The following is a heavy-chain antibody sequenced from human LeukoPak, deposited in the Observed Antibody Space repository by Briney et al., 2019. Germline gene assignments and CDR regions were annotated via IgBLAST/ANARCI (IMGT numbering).Heavy chain of an antibody. CDR1: GGSISDYY. CDR2: IYYIGST. Sequence: PSETLSLTCTVSGGSISDYYWSWVRQPPGRGLEWIGYIYYIGSTNYNPSLKNRVTISVDTSKNQFSLKLSSVTAADTAVYYCARQWTDGWFDPWGQGTLVTVSS. V-gene: IGHV4-59*08. CDR3: ARQWTDGWFDP. J-gene: IGHJ5*02. D-gene: IGHD3/OR15-3a*01.